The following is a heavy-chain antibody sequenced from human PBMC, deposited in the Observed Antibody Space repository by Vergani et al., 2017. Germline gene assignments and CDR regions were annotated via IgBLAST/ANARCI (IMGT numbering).Heavy chain of an antibody. Sequence: QVQLVESGGGVVQPGGSMRLSCSASGLTLSSYGVHWVRQAPGRGLESVTFTRPQEEGAFYSASVRGRFTVARDNSTNTLYLEMNRLNVDDTAIYYCGKSQGTVVGSWWFERWGQGTPVTVSS. D-gene: IGHD1-26*01. CDR3: GKSQGTVVGSWWFER. CDR1: GLTLSSYG. J-gene: IGHJ5*02. CDR2: TRPQEEGA. V-gene: IGHV3-30*02.